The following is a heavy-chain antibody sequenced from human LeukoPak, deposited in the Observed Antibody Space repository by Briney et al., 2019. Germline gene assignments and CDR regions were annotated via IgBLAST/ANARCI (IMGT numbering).Heavy chain of an antibody. CDR2: IIPILGIA. D-gene: IGHD4-17*01. V-gene: IGHV1-69*04. CDR1: GGTFGSYA. Sequence: SVKVSCKASGGTFGSYAISWVRQAPGQGLEWMGRIIPILGIANYAQKFQGRVTITADKSTSTAYMELSSLRSEDTAVYYCARARSVTTPYFDYWGQGTLVTVSS. J-gene: IGHJ4*02. CDR3: ARARSVTTPYFDY.